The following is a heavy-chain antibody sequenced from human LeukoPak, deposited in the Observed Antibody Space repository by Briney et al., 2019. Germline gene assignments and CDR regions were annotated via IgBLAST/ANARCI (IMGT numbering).Heavy chain of an antibody. CDR2: IIPIFGTA. Sequence: ASVNVSCKASGGTFSNCAISWVRQAPGQGLEWVGGIIPIFGTANYAQKFRGRVTITADKSTRTAYMELSSLRSEDTAVYYCAIHSSSWRKENYFDYWGQGTLVTVSS. J-gene: IGHJ4*02. V-gene: IGHV1-69*06. CDR3: AIHSSSWRKENYFDY. CDR1: GGTFSNCA. D-gene: IGHD6-13*01.